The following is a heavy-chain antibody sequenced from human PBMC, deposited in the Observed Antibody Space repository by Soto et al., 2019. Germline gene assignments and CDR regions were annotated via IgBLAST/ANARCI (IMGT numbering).Heavy chain of an antibody. CDR2: INPESTTI. V-gene: IGHV3-74*01. Sequence: ELQLVESGGGLVQPGGSLRLSCVASGISRHWMHWVRQAPGKGLVWVSRINPESTTINYADSVKGRFSISRDNAKDPLNLQRNSRKAEDTAGYYWERGAYGDPVDPWGREPWSPSRQ. CDR3: ERGAYGDPVDP. CDR1: GISRHW. J-gene: IGHJ5*02. D-gene: IGHD4-17*01.